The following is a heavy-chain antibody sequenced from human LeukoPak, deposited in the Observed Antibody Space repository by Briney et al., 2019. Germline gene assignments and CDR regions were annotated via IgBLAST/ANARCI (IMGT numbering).Heavy chain of an antibody. CDR1: GFTFSSYS. Sequence: PGGSLRLSCAASGFTFSSYSMNWVRQAPGKGPEWVSSISSSSSYIYYAGSVKGRFTISRDNAKNSLYLQMNSLRAEDTAVYYCARDGSSSSWTPDAFDIWGQGTMVTVSS. D-gene: IGHD6-6*01. CDR2: ISSSSSYI. CDR3: ARDGSSSSWTPDAFDI. V-gene: IGHV3-21*01. J-gene: IGHJ3*02.